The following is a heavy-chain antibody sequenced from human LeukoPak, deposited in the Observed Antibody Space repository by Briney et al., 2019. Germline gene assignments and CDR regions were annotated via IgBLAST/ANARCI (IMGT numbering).Heavy chain of an antibody. Sequence: SEILSLTCTVSGGSISSGSYYWSWIRQPAGKGLEWIGRIYTSGSTNYNPSLKSRVTISVDTSKNQFSLKLSSVTAADTAVYYCASFLVGASYFDYWGQGTLVTVSS. CDR2: IYTSGST. D-gene: IGHD1-26*01. J-gene: IGHJ4*02. CDR1: GGSISSGSYY. CDR3: ASFLVGASYFDY. V-gene: IGHV4-61*02.